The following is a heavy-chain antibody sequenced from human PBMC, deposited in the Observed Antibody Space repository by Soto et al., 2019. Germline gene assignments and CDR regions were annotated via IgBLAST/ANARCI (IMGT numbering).Heavy chain of an antibody. CDR2: ISGSGGST. CDR1: GFTFSSYA. V-gene: IGHV3-23*01. CDR3: AKGRTYRRSSGGMDY. J-gene: IGHJ4*02. Sequence: EVQLLESGGGLVQPGGSLRLSCAASGFTFSSYAMSWVRQAPGKGLEWVSAISGSGGSTYYADSVKGRFTISRDNSKDTLYLQMNSLRAEDTAVYYCAKGRTYRRSSGGMDYWGQGTLVTVSS. D-gene: IGHD6-6*01.